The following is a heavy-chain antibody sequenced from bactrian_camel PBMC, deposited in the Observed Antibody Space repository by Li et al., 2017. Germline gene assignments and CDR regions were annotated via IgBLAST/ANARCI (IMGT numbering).Heavy chain of an antibody. J-gene: IGHJ4*01. D-gene: IGHD2*01. CDR2: IDRDGET. CDR1: GSYKRGSMC. V-gene: IGHV3S53*01. CDR3: ATDDARLIACGSSCRPY. Sequence: QVQLVESGGGSVQTGGSLRLSCQVNGSYKRGSMCMGWFRHIPGKEREGVASIDRDGETTYADSVKGRFIISRDNAMNTLTLQMNSLTTEDSGVYYCATDDARLIACGSSCRPYWGQGTQVTVS.